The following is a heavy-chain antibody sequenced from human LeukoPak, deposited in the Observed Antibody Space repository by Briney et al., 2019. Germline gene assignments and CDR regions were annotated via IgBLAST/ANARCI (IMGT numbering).Heavy chain of an antibody. CDR2: ISGSGGNT. CDR3: AKDDTWIQLWFES. Sequence: GGSLRLSCADSGFTFNSYVMTWVRQAPGKGLGWVSAISGSGGNTYYADSVKGRFTISRDNSKNTLSLQMYSLRAEDTAVYFCAKDDTWIQLWFESWGQGTLVTVSS. V-gene: IGHV3-23*01. J-gene: IGHJ5*01. CDR1: GFTFNSYV. D-gene: IGHD5-18*01.